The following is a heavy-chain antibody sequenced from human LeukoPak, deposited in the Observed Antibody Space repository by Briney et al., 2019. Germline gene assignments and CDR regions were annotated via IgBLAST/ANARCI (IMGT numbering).Heavy chain of an antibody. Sequence: GGSLRLSCAASGFTFSSYGMHWVRQAPGKGLEWVAVISYDGSNKYYADSVKGRFTISRDNSKNTLYLQMNSLRAEDTAVYYCAKTLVVAALDYWGQGTLVTVSS. V-gene: IGHV3-30*18. CDR2: ISYDGSNK. J-gene: IGHJ4*02. D-gene: IGHD2-15*01. CDR1: GFTFSSYG. CDR3: AKTLVVAALDY.